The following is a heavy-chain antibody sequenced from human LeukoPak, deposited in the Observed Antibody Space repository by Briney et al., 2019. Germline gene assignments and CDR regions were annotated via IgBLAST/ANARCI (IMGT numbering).Heavy chain of an antibody. J-gene: IGHJ4*02. CDR2: ISSSSSHI. Sequence: GGSLRLSCAASGFTFSSYSMDWVRQAPGKGLEWVSSISSSSSHIYYADSVKGRFTISRDNAKNSLYLQMNSLRAEDTAVYYCARGSGIVARGKYYFDYWGQGTLVTVSS. CDR3: ARGSGIVARGKYYFDY. V-gene: IGHV3-21*01. CDR1: GFTFSSYS. D-gene: IGHD6-6*01.